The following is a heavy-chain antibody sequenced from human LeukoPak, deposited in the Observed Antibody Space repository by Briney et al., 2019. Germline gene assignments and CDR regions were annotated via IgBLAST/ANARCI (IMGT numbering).Heavy chain of an antibody. V-gene: IGHV4-59*08. CDR2: IYYTGST. CDR3: ARWDRSIAAAGARGVDNFDC. J-gene: IGHJ4*02. D-gene: IGHD6-13*01. CDR1: GGSISNYY. Sequence: PSETLSLTCIVSGGSISNYYWSWIRQPPGKGLEWIGYIYYTGSTNYNPSLESRVTISVDMTDNQFSLKLSSVTAADTAVYYCARWDRSIAAAGARGVDNFDCWGQGTLVTVSS.